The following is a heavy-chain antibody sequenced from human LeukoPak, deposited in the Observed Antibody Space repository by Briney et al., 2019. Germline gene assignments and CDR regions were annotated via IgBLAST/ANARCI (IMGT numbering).Heavy chain of an antibody. J-gene: IGHJ4*02. CDR1: GGTFSSYA. CDR2: IIPIFGTA. D-gene: IGHD3-22*01. V-gene: IGHV1-69*05. Sequence: GASVKVSCKASGGTFSSYAISWVRQAPGQGLEWMGGIIPIFGTANYAQKFQGRVTITTDESTSTAYMELSSLRSDDTAVYYCAREGGYYDSSALYWGQGTLVTVSS. CDR3: AREGGYYDSSALY.